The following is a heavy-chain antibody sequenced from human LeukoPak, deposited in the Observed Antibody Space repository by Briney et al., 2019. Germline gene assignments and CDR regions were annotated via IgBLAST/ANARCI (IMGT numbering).Heavy chain of an antibody. CDR2: IYYSGST. Sequence: ASETLSLTCTVSGGSISNYYWSWIRQPPGKGLEWIGYIYYSGSTNYNPSLKSRVTISADTSKNQFSLKLSSVSAADTAVYYCARIGGYSYGWDFDYWGQGTLVTVSS. J-gene: IGHJ4*02. CDR1: GGSISNYY. D-gene: IGHD5-18*01. CDR3: ARIGGYSYGWDFDY. V-gene: IGHV4-59*01.